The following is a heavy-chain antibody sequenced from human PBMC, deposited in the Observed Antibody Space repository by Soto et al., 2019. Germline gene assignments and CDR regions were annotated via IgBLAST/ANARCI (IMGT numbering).Heavy chain of an antibody. Sequence: GGSLRLSCAASGFTFSSYAMSWVRQAPGTGLEWVSAISGSGGSTYYADSVKGRFTISRDNSKNTLYLQMNSLRAEDTAVYYCAKDVYGSGSYYTNDYWGQGTLVTVSS. V-gene: IGHV3-23*01. CDR2: ISGSGGST. CDR1: GFTFSSYA. J-gene: IGHJ4*02. D-gene: IGHD3-10*01. CDR3: AKDVYGSGSYYTNDY.